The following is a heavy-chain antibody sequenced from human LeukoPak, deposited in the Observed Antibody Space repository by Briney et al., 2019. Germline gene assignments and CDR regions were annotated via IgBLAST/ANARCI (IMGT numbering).Heavy chain of an antibody. CDR2: ISYDGSNK. D-gene: IGHD2-2*03. J-gene: IGHJ5*02. CDR1: GFTFSSYA. V-gene: IGHV3-30-3*01. Sequence: GGSLRLSCAASGFTFSSYAMHWVRQAPGKGLEWVAVISYDGSNKYYADSVKGRFTISRDNSKNTLYLQMNSLRAEDTAVYYCARDGVDIVVVPAALGFDPWGQGTLVTVSS. CDR3: ARDGVDIVVVPAALGFDP.